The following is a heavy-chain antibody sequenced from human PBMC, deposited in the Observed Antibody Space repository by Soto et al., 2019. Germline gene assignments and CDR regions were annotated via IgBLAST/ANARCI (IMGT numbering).Heavy chain of an antibody. J-gene: IGHJ5*01. D-gene: IGHD1-1*01. V-gene: IGHV4-59*12. CDR1: GTSLSSYY. Sequence: ETLSLTCTVSGTSLSSYYWTWIRQPPGSGLEWIGYVSYSGSTNYNPSLKSRVSISVDTSKNQFSLNLSSVTAADSAVYYCARLGKSTGSDSWGQGTLVTVSS. CDR2: VSYSGST. CDR3: ARLGKSTGSDS.